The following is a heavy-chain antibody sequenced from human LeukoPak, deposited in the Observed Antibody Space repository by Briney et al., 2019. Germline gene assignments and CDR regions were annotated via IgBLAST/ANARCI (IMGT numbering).Heavy chain of an antibody. J-gene: IGHJ4*02. V-gene: IGHV3-23*01. CDR3: AKDSYIVGATFDY. D-gene: IGHD1-26*01. CDR2: ISGSGGST. Sequence: GGSLRLSCAASGFTFSSYAMSWVRQAPGKGLEWVSAISGSGGSTYYADSVKGRFAISRDNSKNTLYLQMNSLRAEDTAVYYCAKDSYIVGATFDYWGQGTLVTVSS. CDR1: GFTFSSYA.